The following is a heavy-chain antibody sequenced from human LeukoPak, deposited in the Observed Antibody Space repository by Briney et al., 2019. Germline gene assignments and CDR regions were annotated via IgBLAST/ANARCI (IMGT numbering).Heavy chain of an antibody. J-gene: IGHJ4*02. CDR3: ARYQTTNDSSGYYRY. Sequence: GGSLRLSCAASGFTFSSYGMHWVRQAPGKGLEWVAVIWYDGSNKYYADSVKGRFTISRDNSKNTLNLQMNSLRAEDTAVYYCARYQTTNDSSGYYRYWGQGTLVTVSS. V-gene: IGHV3-33*01. CDR1: GFTFSSYG. D-gene: IGHD3-22*01. CDR2: IWYDGSNK.